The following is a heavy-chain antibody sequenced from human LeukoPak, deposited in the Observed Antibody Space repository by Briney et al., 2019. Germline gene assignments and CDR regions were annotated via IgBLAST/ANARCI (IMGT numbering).Heavy chain of an antibody. J-gene: IGHJ4*02. Sequence: SGGSLRLSCAATGFTFSAFGMHWVRQAPGKGLEWVANIKQDGSEKYYVDSVKGRFTISRDNAKNSLYLQMNSLRAEDTAVYYCARGRGGYSYGSSFDYWGQGTLVTVSS. D-gene: IGHD5-18*01. V-gene: IGHV3-7*01. CDR3: ARGRGGYSYGSSFDY. CDR1: GFTFSAFG. CDR2: IKQDGSEK.